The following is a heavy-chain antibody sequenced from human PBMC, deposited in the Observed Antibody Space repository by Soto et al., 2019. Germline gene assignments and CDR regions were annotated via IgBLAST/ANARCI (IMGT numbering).Heavy chain of an antibody. D-gene: IGHD5-18*01. V-gene: IGHV3-30-3*01. J-gene: IGHJ4*02. CDR2: ISYDGSNK. CDR1: GFSFSSYA. CDR3: ARAGGYSYGYLPRSPDY. Sequence: GGSLRLSCAASGFSFSSYAVSWVRQAPGKGLEWVAVISYDGSNKYYADSVKGRFTISRDNSKNTLYLQMNSLRAEDTAVYYCARAGGYSYGYLPRSPDYWGQGTLVTVSS.